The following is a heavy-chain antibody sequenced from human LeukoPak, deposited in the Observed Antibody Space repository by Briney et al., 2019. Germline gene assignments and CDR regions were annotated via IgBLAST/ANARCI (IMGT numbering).Heavy chain of an antibody. V-gene: IGHV1-46*01. J-gene: IGHJ4*02. Sequence: GASVKVSCKASGHTFTGYYMHWVRQAPGQGLEWMGWINPSGGSTSYAQKLQGRVTMTRDTSTSTVYMELSSLRSEDTAAYYCARAPPYNPILGYWGQGTLVTVSS. CDR2: INPSGGST. CDR1: GHTFTGYY. D-gene: IGHD1-1*01. CDR3: ARAPPYNPILGY.